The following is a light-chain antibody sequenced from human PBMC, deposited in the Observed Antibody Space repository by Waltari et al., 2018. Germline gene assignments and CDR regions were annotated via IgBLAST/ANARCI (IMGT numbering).Light chain of an antibody. J-gene: IGLJ2*01. V-gene: IGLV3-10*01. CDR3: YSTDNSGNYRV. CDR1: ALQKKY. Sequence: SYELTPPPSVSVSPGQTARITCSGDALQKKYVYWYQQKSGQAPVLVIYEDNTRASGIPERFSGSTSGTVATLSVSGAQVDDEADYYCYSTDNSGNYRVFGGGTKLTVL. CDR2: EDN.